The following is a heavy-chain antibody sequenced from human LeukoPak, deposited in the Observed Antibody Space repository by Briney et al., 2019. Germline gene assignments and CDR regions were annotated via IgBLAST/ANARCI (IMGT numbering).Heavy chain of an antibody. Sequence: ASVKVSCKASGYTFTGYYMHWVRQAPGRGLEWMGWINPNSGGTNYAQKFQGRVTMTRNTSISTAYMELSSLRSEDTAVYYCARGLGAVGSSSSWGQGTLVTVSS. CDR2: INPNSGGT. CDR3: ARGLGAVGSSSS. CDR1: GYTFTGYY. V-gene: IGHV1-2*02. D-gene: IGHD6-6*01. J-gene: IGHJ4*02.